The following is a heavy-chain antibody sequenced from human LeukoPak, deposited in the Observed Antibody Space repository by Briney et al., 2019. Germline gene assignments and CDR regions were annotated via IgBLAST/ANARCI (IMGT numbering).Heavy chain of an antibody. V-gene: IGHV3-21*01. CDR3: ARGEKPINDY. CDR1: GCTFSSYS. CDR2: ISSSSSYI. J-gene: IGHJ4*02. Sequence: PGGSLRLSCAASGCTFSSYSMNWVRQAPGKGLEWVSSISSSSSYIYYADSVKGRFTISRDNAKNSLYLQMNSLRAEDTAVYYCARGEKPINDYWGQGTLVTVSS.